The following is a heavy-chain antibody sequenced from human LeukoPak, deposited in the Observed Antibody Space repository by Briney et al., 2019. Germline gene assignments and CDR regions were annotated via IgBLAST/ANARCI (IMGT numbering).Heavy chain of an antibody. D-gene: IGHD3-22*01. V-gene: IGHV3-7*03. Sequence: PGGTLRLSCAASGFSFSTYCSAWVRQAPGKGVDWVGNIHKIGRVMLYAASVKGRFTISRDNAKNSLYLDMNSLRDEDTAIYYCASSHDSSGNDWGQGTLVTVSS. CDR3: ASSHDSSGND. J-gene: IGHJ4*02. CDR1: GFSFSTYC. CDR2: IHKIGRVM.